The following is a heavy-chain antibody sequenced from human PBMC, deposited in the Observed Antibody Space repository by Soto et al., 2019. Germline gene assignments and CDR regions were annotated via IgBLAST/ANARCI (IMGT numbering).Heavy chain of an antibody. Sequence: EVQLLESGGGLVQPGGSLRLSCAASGFTFSSYAMSWVRQAPGKGLEWVSAISGSGGSTYYADSVKGRFTISRDNSKHTLYLQMNSLGDEDTAVYYCAKGGGSYLDYFDYWGQGTLVTVSS. CDR2: ISGSGGST. J-gene: IGHJ4*02. V-gene: IGHV3-23*01. D-gene: IGHD1-26*01. CDR1: GFTFSSYA. CDR3: AKGGGSYLDYFDY.